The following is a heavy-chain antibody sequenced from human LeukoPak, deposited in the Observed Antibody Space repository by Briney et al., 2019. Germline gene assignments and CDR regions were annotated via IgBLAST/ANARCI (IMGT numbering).Heavy chain of an antibody. CDR3: ARGFHYDSSGYYYFY. J-gene: IGHJ4*02. CDR1: GGTFSSYA. D-gene: IGHD3-22*01. CDR2: IIPLFGTA. Sequence: ASVKVSCKASGGTFSSYAISWVRQAPDKGLEWLGGIIPLFGTANYAQKFQGRLTITTDESTSTAYMELSSLRSEDTAVYYCARGFHYDSSGYYYFYWGQGTLVTVSS. V-gene: IGHV1-69*05.